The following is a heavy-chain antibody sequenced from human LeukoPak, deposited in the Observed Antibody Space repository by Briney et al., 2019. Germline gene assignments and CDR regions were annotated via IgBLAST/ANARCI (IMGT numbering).Heavy chain of an antibody. Sequence: SETLSLTCAVYAGSFSGYYWSWIRQPPGKGLEWIGEINHSGSTNYNPSLKSRVTISVDTSKNQFSLKLSSVTAADTAVYYCAREGDYGLGYWGQGTLVTVSS. D-gene: IGHD4-17*01. CDR1: AGSFSGYY. V-gene: IGHV4-34*01. CDR2: INHSGST. J-gene: IGHJ4*02. CDR3: AREGDYGLGY.